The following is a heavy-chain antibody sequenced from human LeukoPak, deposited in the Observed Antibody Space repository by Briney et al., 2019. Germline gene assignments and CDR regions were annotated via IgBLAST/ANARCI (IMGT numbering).Heavy chain of an antibody. CDR1: GFTFGTYE. CDR3: AVQRGYSYGYLDY. J-gene: IGHJ4*02. D-gene: IGHD5-18*01. CDR2: ISSSSSFI. V-gene: IGHV3-21*01. Sequence: GGSLRLSCAASGFTFGTYEMNWVRQAPGKGLEWVSSISSSSSFIYYADSVKGRFTISRDNAKNSLYLQMNSLRAEDTAVYYCAVQRGYSYGYLDYWGQGTLVTVSS.